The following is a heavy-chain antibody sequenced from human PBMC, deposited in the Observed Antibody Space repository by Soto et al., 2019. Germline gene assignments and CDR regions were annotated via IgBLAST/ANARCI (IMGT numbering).Heavy chain of an antibody. CDR2: IIPILGTT. J-gene: IGHJ6*02. CDR1: GGTFSTYT. D-gene: IGHD2-2*02. CDR3: ARGGGLVGTAIPPYYYGLDV. V-gene: IGHV1-69*06. Sequence: QVQLVQSGAEVKKPGSSVKVSCKASGGTFSTYTFSWLRQAPGQGLEWIGGIIPILGTTNYAQRLQGRVTITADKSTGTVYMDLTSLRSEDTAVYYCARGGGLVGTAIPPYYYGLDVWGLGTTVTVSS.